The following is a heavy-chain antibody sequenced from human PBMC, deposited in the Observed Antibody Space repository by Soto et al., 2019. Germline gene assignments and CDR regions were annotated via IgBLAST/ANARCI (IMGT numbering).Heavy chain of an antibody. CDR1: GGSFSGYY. J-gene: IGHJ6*03. D-gene: IGHD3-3*01. Sequence: TSETLSLTCAVYGGSFSGYYWSWIRQPPGKGLEWIGEINHSGSTNYNPSLKSRVTISVDTSKNQFSLKLSSVTAADTAVYYCARVLRFLEWPEPTYCMYVWGKGTTVTVSS. V-gene: IGHV4-34*01. CDR3: ARVLRFLEWPEPTYCMYV. CDR2: INHSGST.